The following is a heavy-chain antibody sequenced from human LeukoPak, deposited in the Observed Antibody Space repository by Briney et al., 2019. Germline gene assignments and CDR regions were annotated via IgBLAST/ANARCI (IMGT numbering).Heavy chain of an antibody. V-gene: IGHV1-18*01. CDR1: GYTFTNYG. J-gene: IGHJ3*02. D-gene: IGHD4/OR15-4a*01. CDR2: ISAYNGHT. Sequence: ASVKVSCKTSGYTFTNYGVTWVRQAPGEGLEWMGWISAYNGHTKYAQRLQGRVTMTTDTSTSTAYMELRSLRSEDTAVYYCATNFLWLKGCFDIWGQGTMVTVSS. CDR3: ATNFLWLKGCFDI.